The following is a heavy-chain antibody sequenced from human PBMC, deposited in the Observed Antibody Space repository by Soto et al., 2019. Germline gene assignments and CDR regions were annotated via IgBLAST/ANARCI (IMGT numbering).Heavy chain of an antibody. Sequence: SETLSLTCTVSGGSISSYYWSWIRQPPGKGLEWIGYIYYSGSTNYNPSLKSRVTISVDTSKNQFSLKLSSVTAADTDVYYCARHGDIVVVPAASPFDYWGQGTLVTVSS. CDR1: GGSISSYY. V-gene: IGHV4-59*08. D-gene: IGHD2-2*01. J-gene: IGHJ4*02. CDR3: ARHGDIVVVPAASPFDY. CDR2: IYYSGST.